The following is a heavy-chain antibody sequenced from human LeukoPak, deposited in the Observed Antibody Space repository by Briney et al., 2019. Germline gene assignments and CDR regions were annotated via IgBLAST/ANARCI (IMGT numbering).Heavy chain of an antibody. CDR2: INEDGSEK. Sequence: PGGSLRLSCAAPGFTFSNYWMGWVRQAPGRGLEWVANINEDGSEKYYVDSVKGRFTISRDNGKNSLYLQINSLRAEDTAVFYCARGGYYSAWAEDYWGQGTLVTVSS. J-gene: IGHJ4*02. CDR3: ARGGYYSAWAEDY. D-gene: IGHD3-22*01. V-gene: IGHV3-7*01. CDR1: GFTFSNYW.